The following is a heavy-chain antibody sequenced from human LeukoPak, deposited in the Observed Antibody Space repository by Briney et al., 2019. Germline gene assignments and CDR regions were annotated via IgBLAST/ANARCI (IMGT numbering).Heavy chain of an antibody. Sequence: PGGSLRLSCGASGFTFSSYWMSWVRQTPGKGLDWVAHLNRDGSERYYVESVKGRFTISRENAKNSLYLQMNSLRAEDTAVYYCAKCGSGSNFDYWGQGILVTVSS. CDR3: AKCGSGSNFDY. V-gene: IGHV3-7*02. CDR2: LNRDGSER. D-gene: IGHD3-10*01. CDR1: GFTFSSYW. J-gene: IGHJ4*02.